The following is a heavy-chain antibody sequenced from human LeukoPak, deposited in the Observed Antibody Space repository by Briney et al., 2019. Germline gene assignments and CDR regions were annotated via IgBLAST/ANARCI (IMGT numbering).Heavy chain of an antibody. Sequence: GGSLRLSCAASGFTFSSYAMHWVRQAPGKGLEWVAVISYDGSNKYYADSVKGRFTISRDNSKNTLYLQMNSLRAEDTAVYYCARARGEQQLEYYFDYWGQGTLVTVSS. V-gene: IGHV3-30-3*01. J-gene: IGHJ4*02. D-gene: IGHD6-13*01. CDR1: GFTFSSYA. CDR2: ISYDGSNK. CDR3: ARARGEQQLEYYFDY.